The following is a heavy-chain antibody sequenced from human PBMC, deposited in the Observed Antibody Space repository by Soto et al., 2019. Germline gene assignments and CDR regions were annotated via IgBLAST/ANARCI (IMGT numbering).Heavy chain of an antibody. D-gene: IGHD3-16*01. CDR3: ARVGLGLASLGYYGMDV. CDR1: GYTFIGYY. J-gene: IGHJ6*02. V-gene: IGHV1-2*04. CDR2: INPNSGGT. Sequence: ASVKVSCKASGYTFIGYYIHWVRQAPGQGLEWMGWINPNSGGTNYAQRFQGWVTMTRDRSISTAYMELSRLKSDDTAVYYCARVGLGLASLGYYGMDVWGQGTTVTVSS.